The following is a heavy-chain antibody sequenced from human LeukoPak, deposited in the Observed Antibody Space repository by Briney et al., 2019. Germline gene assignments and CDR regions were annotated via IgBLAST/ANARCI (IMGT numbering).Heavy chain of an antibody. CDR2: ISYDGSNK. V-gene: IGHV3-30*04. CDR1: GFTFSSYA. J-gene: IGHJ4*02. D-gene: IGHD2-21*02. CDR3: AREFGIHCGGDCPFDY. Sequence: GGSLRLSCAASGFTFSSYAMHWVRQAPGKGLEWVAVISYDGSNKYYADSVKGRFTISRDNSKNTLYLQMNSLRAEDTAVYYCAREFGIHCGGDCPFDYWGQGTLVTVSS.